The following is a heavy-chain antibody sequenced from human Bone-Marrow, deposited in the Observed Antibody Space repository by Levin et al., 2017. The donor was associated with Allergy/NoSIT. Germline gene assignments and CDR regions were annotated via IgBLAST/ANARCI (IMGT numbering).Heavy chain of an antibody. CDR1: GYSFSSYW. CDR2: IYPGDSDP. CDR3: GRRGDFSNYMYYLDY. J-gene: IGHJ4*02. Sequence: GESLKISCKTSGYSFSSYWIGWVRQMPGKGLEWMGIIYPGDSDPIYSPSFQGQVTISVDESISTAYLQWSSVTASDTAMYYCGRRGDFSNYMYYLDYWGQGTLVTVSA. D-gene: IGHD4-11*01. V-gene: IGHV5-51*01.